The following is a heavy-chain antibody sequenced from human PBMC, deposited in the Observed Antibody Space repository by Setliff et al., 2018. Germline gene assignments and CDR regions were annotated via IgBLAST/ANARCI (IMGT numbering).Heavy chain of an antibody. CDR3: ARGGGPQPGD. J-gene: IGHJ4*02. CDR2: INESGDA. Sequence: SETLSLTCAIYGDSFSGYFWSWVRQSPGKGLEWIGEINESGDANYNPSLKSRVTISVDTSRNQFSLNLNSVTATDTGVYYCARGGGPQPGDWGRGTLVTVSS. CDR1: GDSFSGYF. V-gene: IGHV4-34*01. D-gene: IGHD2-15*01.